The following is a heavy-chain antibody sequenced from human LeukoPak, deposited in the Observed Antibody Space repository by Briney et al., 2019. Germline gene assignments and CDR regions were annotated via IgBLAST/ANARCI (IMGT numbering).Heavy chain of an antibody. CDR1: GFTFGTYS. V-gene: IGHV3-21*01. Sequence: GGSLRPSCAASGFTFGTYSMNWVRQAPGKGLEWVSSISSSNYIYYADLVKGRFTISRDNAKNSLFLQMDSLRDEDTAVYYCARDWNDFYMDVWGKGTTVTVSS. D-gene: IGHD1-1*01. CDR3: ARDWNDFYMDV. J-gene: IGHJ6*03. CDR2: ISSSNYI.